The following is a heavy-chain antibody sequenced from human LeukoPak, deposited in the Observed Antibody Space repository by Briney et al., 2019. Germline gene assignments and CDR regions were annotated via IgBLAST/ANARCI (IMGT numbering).Heavy chain of an antibody. Sequence: GGSLRLSCAASGFTFNSHAMSWVRQAPGKGLEWVAFIRYDGSNKYYADSVKGRFTISRDNSKNTLYLQMNSLRAEDTAVYYCAKGPKYSSSSGGFDPWGQGTLVTVSS. V-gene: IGHV3-30*02. D-gene: IGHD6-6*01. J-gene: IGHJ5*02. CDR3: AKGPKYSSSSGGFDP. CDR2: IRYDGSNK. CDR1: GFTFNSHA.